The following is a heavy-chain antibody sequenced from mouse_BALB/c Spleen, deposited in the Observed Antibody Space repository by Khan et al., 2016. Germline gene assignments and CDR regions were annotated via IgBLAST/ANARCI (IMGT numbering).Heavy chain of an antibody. D-gene: IGHD1-1*01. CDR1: GYTLTNYG. V-gene: IGHV9-1*02. Sequence: QIQLVQSGPELKKPGETVKISCKASGYTLTNYGMNWVKQAPGKGLKWMGWINTYTGKPTYSDDFKGRFAFSLDTSASTAYLQINSLKNEDMATYFGARHYYGGRGNYFDYWGQGTTLTVSS. CDR2: INTYTGKP. CDR3: ARHYYGGRGNYFDY. J-gene: IGHJ2*01.